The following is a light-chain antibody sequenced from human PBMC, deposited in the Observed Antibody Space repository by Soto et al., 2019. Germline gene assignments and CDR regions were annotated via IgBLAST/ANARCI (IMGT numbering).Light chain of an antibody. Sequence: EIVMTQSPGTLSVSPGERATISCRASQSGISNLAWYQQKPCRAPRLLIYDASTRATCIPARFSGSGSGTEFTLTISSLQSEDFAVYYCQQYDDLWTFGQGTKVEIK. J-gene: IGKJ1*01. V-gene: IGKV3D-15*01. CDR1: QSGISN. CDR2: DAS. CDR3: QQYDDLWT.